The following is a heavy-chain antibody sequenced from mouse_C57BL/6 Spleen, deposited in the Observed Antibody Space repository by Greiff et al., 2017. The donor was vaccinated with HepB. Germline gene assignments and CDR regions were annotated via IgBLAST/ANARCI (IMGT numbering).Heavy chain of an antibody. D-gene: IGHD1-1*02. CDR2: IDPETGGT. CDR3: TRRGCYGIWYFDV. J-gene: IGHJ1*03. Sequence: VQLQQSGAELVRPGASVTLSCKASGYTFTDYEMHWVKQTPVHGLEWIGAIDPETGGTAYNQKFKGKAILTADKSSSTAYMELRSLTSEDSAVYYCTRRGCYGIWYFDVWGTGTTVTVSS. V-gene: IGHV1-15*01. CDR1: GYTFTDYE.